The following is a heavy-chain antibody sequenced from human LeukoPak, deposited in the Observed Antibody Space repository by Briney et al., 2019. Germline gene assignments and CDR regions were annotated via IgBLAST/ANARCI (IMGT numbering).Heavy chain of an antibody. D-gene: IGHD6-6*01. CDR3: AKGLRYSSSSGWFDP. Sequence: GGSLRLSCAASGFTFSSYAMSWVRQAPGKGLEWVSAISGSGGSTYYADSVKGRFTISRDNSKNTLYLQMNSLRAEDTAVYYCAKGLRYSSSSGWFDPWGQGTLVTVSS. J-gene: IGHJ5*02. CDR1: GFTFSSYA. CDR2: ISGSGGST. V-gene: IGHV3-23*01.